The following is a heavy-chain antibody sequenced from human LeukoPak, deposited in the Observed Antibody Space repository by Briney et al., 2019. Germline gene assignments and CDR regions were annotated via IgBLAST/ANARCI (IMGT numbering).Heavy chain of an antibody. V-gene: IGHV5-51*01. J-gene: IGHJ5*02. CDR1: GYSFTTYW. CDR3: VRQRGSSGTINHFDP. Sequence: GESLKISCATSGYSFTTYWIGWVRQMPGTGLGWMGAIYPDDSDSRYSPSFQRQVVISADRSIRTAYLQWNSLKTSDIAMYYCVRQRGSSGTINHFDPWGRGTLVTVSS. D-gene: IGHD3-10*01. CDR2: IYPDDSDS.